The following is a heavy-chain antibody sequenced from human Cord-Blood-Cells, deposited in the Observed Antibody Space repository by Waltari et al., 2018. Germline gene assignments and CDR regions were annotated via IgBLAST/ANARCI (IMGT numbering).Heavy chain of an antibody. CDR2: ITHSGGT. D-gene: IGHD6-13*01. CDR3: ARRSAAAVLGWFDP. CDR1: GGSFSGYY. Sequence: QVQLQQWGAGLLKPSETLSLTCAVYGGSFSGYYWCWIRQPPGTGLEWIGEITHSGGTNDDPTLKSGVTTSVETSKNQFALKLSSVTAADTAVYYCARRSAAAVLGWFDPWGQGTLVTVSS. J-gene: IGHJ5*02. V-gene: IGHV4-34*01.